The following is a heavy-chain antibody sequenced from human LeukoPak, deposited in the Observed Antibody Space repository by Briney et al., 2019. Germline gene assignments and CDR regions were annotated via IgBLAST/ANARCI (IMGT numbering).Heavy chain of an antibody. CDR1: CASISRNSHY. D-gene: IGHD3-10*01. CDR2: IFYSAST. Sequence: AETLSLTCTLTCASISRNSHYWGWIRQPPGKGLEGIGRIFYSASTNYNPSLKRRLGMSVDTSRNQFSLRLNSVTAADTAVYYCARHDIGYYGSGTYRFFDYWGQGTLVTVSS. CDR3: ARHDIGYYGSGTYRFFDY. J-gene: IGHJ4*02. V-gene: IGHV4-39*01.